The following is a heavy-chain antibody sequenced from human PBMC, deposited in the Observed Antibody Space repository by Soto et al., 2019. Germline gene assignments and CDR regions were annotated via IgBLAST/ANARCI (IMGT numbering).Heavy chain of an antibody. D-gene: IGHD2-21*02. CDR2: INHSGST. V-gene: IGHV4-34*01. CDR3: ASSGAIQTATFAY. CDR1: GGSFSGYY. Sequence: QVQLQQWGAGLLKPSETLSLNCAVYGGSFSGYYWSWIRQPPGKGLEWIGEINHSGSTNYNPSLKSRVTISVDTSKNQFSLKLSSVTAADTAVYYCASSGAIQTATFAYWGQGTLVTVSS. J-gene: IGHJ4*02.